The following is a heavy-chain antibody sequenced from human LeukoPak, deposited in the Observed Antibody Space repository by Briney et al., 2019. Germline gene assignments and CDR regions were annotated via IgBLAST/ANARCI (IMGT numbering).Heavy chain of an antibody. V-gene: IGHV1-3*01. J-gene: IGHJ6*02. D-gene: IGHD3-10*01. CDR1: GYTFTSYA. Sequence: ASVKVSCKASGYTFTSYAMHWVRQAPGQRLEWMGWINAGNGNTKYSQKFQGRVTITRDTSASTAYMELSSLRSEDTAVYYCARDLGITRKHYYYYYGMDVWGQGTTVTVSS. CDR3: ARDLGITRKHYYYYYGMDV. CDR2: INAGNGNT.